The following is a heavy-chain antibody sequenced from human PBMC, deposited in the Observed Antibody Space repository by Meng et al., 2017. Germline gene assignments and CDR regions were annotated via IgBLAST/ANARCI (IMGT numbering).Heavy chain of an antibody. CDR1: GYAFTSYF. Sequence: GQLMQSGAGCKETGASVKVSLKAIGYAFTSYFMQWVRQAPGQRLEWMGWINAGNANTKYSQQFQDRVTITMDTSASTDYMELSSLRSEDTAMYYCAREPGSSGWNYFDSRGQGTLVTVSS. CDR2: INAGNANT. D-gene: IGHD6-19*01. CDR3: AREPGSSGWNYFDS. J-gene: IGHJ4*02. V-gene: IGHV1-3*01.